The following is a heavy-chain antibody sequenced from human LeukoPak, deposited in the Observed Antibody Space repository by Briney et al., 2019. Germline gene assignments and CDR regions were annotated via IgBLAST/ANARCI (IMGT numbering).Heavy chain of an antibody. V-gene: IGHV3-23*01. CDR3: AKDTTRYGDYEAGVDY. D-gene: IGHD4-17*01. CDR2: IGGRGGNI. J-gene: IGHJ4*02. CDR1: GFIFSNYA. Sequence: GGSLRLSCAASGFIFSNYAMIWVRQAPGKGLEWVSTIGGRGGNIYYADSVKGRFTISRDNSKNTLYLQMNSLRAEDTAVYYCAKDTTRYGDYEAGVDYWGQGTLVTVSS.